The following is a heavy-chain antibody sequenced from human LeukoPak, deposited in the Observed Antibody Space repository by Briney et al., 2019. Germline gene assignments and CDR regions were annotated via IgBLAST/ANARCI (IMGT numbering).Heavy chain of an antibody. J-gene: IGHJ4*02. CDR3: VRDGEYYGSGSIFRFDY. D-gene: IGHD3-10*01. CDR1: GYTFTVYN. CDR2: INPRSGGT. Sequence: ASVKVSCKTSGYTFTVYNMHRVREDPGQGLEWMGWINPRSGGTNYAQKFQGRVSMTKDTSINTAYMEMSSLRSDDTAVYYCVRDGEYYGSGSIFRFDYWGQGTLVTVSS. V-gene: IGHV1-2*02.